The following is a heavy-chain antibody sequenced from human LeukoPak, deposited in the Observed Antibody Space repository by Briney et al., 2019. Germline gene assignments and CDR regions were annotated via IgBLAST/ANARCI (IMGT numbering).Heavy chain of an antibody. CDR3: ARQGGCSSTSCFSRMDV. CDR1: SGSMSSSGYY. D-gene: IGHD2-2*01. V-gene: IGHV4-39*01. Sequence: KASETLSLTCTVSSGSMSSSGYYWDWLRQPPGKGLEWIGSIYYSGSTYYNPAHKSRVTISVDTAKNQFSLKLSSVTAADTAVYYCARQGGCSSTSCFSRMDVWGQGTTVTVSS. J-gene: IGHJ6*02. CDR2: IYYSGST.